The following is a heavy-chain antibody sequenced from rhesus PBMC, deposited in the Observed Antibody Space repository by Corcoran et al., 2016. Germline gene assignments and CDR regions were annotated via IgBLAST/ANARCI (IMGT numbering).Heavy chain of an antibody. J-gene: IGHJ1*01. D-gene: IGHD6-43*01. Sequence: QVQLQESGPGLVKPSEPLSLTFAVSGGYVRNNNWWTWIRHPPGKGLEWIGNIGATSDTTHYNPSLKSRVTISKDTSKMQFSLNLSSVTVADTAVYYCAATGDDTSTYRPFQFWGQGALVTVS. CDR2: IGATSDTT. CDR1: GGYVRNNNW. V-gene: IGHV4-65*02. CDR3: AATGDDTSTYRPFQF.